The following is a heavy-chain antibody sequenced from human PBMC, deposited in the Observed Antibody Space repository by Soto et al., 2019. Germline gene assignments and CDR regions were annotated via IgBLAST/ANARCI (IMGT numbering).Heavy chain of an antibody. J-gene: IGHJ3*02. CDR2: ISGSGGST. V-gene: IGHV3-23*01. D-gene: IGHD2-2*01. CDR3: AKYFIGYCSSTSCYPHAFDI. CDR1: GFTFSSYA. Sequence: GGSLRLSCAASGFTFSSYAMSWVRQAPGKGLEWVSAISGSGGSTYYADSVKGRFTISRDNSKNTLYLQMNSLRAEDTAVYYCAKYFIGYCSSTSCYPHAFDIWGQGTMVTVSS.